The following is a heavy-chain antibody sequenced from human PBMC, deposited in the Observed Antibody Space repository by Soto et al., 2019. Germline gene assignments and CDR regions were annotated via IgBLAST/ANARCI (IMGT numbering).Heavy chain of an antibody. CDR1: GFPFSSYG. Sequence: QVQLVESGGGVVQPGKSLRLSCAASGFPFSSYGMHWVRQAPGKGLEWVAAISFDGTYKYYVDSVKGRFTISRDNSKNTLYLQMSSLSPEDTAVYYCAKDPTGYYYGMDVWGQGTTVTVSS. CDR2: ISFDGTYK. V-gene: IGHV3-30*18. CDR3: AKDPTGYYYGMDV. J-gene: IGHJ6*02. D-gene: IGHD6-13*01.